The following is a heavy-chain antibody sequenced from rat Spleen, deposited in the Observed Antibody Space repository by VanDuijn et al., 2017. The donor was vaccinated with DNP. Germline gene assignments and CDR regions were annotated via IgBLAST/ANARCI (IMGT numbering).Heavy chain of an antibody. Sequence: EVQLQESGPGLVKPSQSLSLTCSVTGYSITSNHKWSWIRKFPGNELEWMGYINNAGSTNYNPSLKSRVSITRDTSKNQFFLQIESVTPEDTAAYYCAVQLGVFDNWGQGIMVTVSS. CDR2: INNAGST. J-gene: IGHJ2*01. V-gene: IGHV3-3*01. CDR1: GYSITSNHK. CDR3: AVQLGVFDN. D-gene: IGHD5-1*01.